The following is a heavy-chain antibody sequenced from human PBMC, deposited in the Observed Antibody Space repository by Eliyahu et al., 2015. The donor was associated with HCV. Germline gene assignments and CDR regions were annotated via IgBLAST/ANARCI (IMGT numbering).Heavy chain of an antibody. CDR1: GASISSYY. V-gene: IGHV4-59*01. CDR2: TPNRGST. CDR3: ASGGGGIAVTGTGGWFDP. J-gene: IGHJ5*02. D-gene: IGHD6-19*01. Sequence: QVQLQESGPGLVKPSETLSLTCTVSGASISSYYWSWIRQPPGKGLEWISYTPNRGSTHHNPSLKSRVTISLDTSKNQFSLKLSSVTAADTAVYYCASGGGGIAVTGTGGWFDPWGQGTLVTVSS.